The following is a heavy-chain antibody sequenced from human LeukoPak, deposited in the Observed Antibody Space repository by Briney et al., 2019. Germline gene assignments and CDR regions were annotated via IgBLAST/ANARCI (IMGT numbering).Heavy chain of an antibody. CDR3: ARHVRGYSAPWDWFDP. Sequence: SETLSLTCTVSGVSISSYYWGWIRQPPGKGLEWIGSIYYSGSTYYNPSLKSRVTISVDTSKNQFSLKLSSVTAADTAVYYCARHVRGYSAPWDWFDPWGQGTLVTVSS. CDR1: GVSISSYY. V-gene: IGHV4-39*01. D-gene: IGHD5-12*01. CDR2: IYYSGST. J-gene: IGHJ5*02.